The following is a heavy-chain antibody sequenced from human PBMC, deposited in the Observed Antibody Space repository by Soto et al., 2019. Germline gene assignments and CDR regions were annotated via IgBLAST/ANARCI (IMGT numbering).Heavy chain of an antibody. D-gene: IGHD6-19*01. Sequence: QVQLEESGGGLVKPGGSLRLSCAASGFTFRAIYMSWIRQAPGKGLEYISYISSSGTSANYADSVKGRFTFSRDNAKNSLYLQMNSLRAEDTAVYYCARHRGAVTGQYFDYWGQGALVTVSS. CDR1: GFTFRAIY. CDR3: ARHRGAVTGQYFDY. CDR2: ISSSGTSA. V-gene: IGHV3-11*05. J-gene: IGHJ4*02.